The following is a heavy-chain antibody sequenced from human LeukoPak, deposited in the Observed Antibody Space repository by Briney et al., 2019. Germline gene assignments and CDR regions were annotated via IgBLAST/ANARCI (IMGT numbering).Heavy chain of an antibody. V-gene: IGHV3-15*01. CDR1: GLTFSNAW. D-gene: IGHD3-10*01. CDR2: IKSKTDGGTT. Sequence: GGSLRLSCAASGLTFSNAWMSWVRQAPGKGLEWVGRIKSKTDGGTTDYAAPVKGRFTISRDDSKNTMYLQMNSLKTEDTAVYYCTTDPGSGSSQKIDYWGQGTLVTVSS. J-gene: IGHJ4*02. CDR3: TTDPGSGSSQKIDY.